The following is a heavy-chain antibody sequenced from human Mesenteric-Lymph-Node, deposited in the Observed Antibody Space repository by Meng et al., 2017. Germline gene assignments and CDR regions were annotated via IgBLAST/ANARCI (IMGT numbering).Heavy chain of an antibody. CDR3: ARGVAYSSSWGTTNDAFDI. Sequence: SQTRSLTGAVYGGSLSGDYWVWIRQAPGKGLEWIGEINHRGETNYKSSLKSRVTMTIDTSKNQFSLKVTSVTAADTGIFYCARGVAYSSSWGTTNDAFDIWGQGTMVTVSS. V-gene: IGHV4-34*01. J-gene: IGHJ3*02. D-gene: IGHD6-13*01. CDR1: GGSLSGDY. CDR2: INHRGET.